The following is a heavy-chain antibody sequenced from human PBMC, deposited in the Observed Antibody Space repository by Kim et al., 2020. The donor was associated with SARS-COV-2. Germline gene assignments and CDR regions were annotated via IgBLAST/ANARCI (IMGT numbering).Heavy chain of an antibody. CDR1: GGSISSSSYY. D-gene: IGHD5-18*01. J-gene: IGHJ6*02. CDR2: IYYSGST. Sequence: LETLSLTCTVSGGSISSSSYYWGWIRQPPGKGLEWIGSIYYSGSTYYNPSLKSRVTISVDTSKNQFSLKLSSVTAADTAVYYCAARGTYYYGMDVWGQGTTVTVSS. CDR3: AARGTYYYGMDV. V-gene: IGHV4-39*01.